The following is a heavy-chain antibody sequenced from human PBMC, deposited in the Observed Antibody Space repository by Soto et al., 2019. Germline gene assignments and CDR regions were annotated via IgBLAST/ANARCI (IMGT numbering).Heavy chain of an antibody. J-gene: IGHJ2*01. CDR1: GYTFTSYD. Sequence: QVQLVQSGAEVKKPGASVKVSCKASGYTFTSYDINWVRQATGQGLEWMGWMNPNSGNTGSAQRFQGRLTMTRNTSINTAYMELTSLTSEDAAFYFCARVHTVTTYFDVWGRGTLVTVSS. V-gene: IGHV1-8*01. D-gene: IGHD4-17*01. CDR3: ARVHTVTTYFDV. CDR2: MNPNSGNT.